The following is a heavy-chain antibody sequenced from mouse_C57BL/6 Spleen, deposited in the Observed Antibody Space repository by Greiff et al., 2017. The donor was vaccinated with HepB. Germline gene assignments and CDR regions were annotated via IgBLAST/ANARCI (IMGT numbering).Heavy chain of an antibody. D-gene: IGHD1-1*01. CDR1: GYSFTDYN. V-gene: IGHV1-39*01. J-gene: IGHJ4*01. CDR3: ARGGYGSSLHYAMDY. CDR2: INPNYGTT. Sequence: EVQLQQSGPELVKPGASVKISCKASGYSFTDYNMNWVKQSNGKSLEWIGVINPNYGTTSYNQKFKGKATLTVDQSTSTAYMQINSLTSEDSEVYYCARGGYGSSLHYAMDYWGQGTSLTVSS.